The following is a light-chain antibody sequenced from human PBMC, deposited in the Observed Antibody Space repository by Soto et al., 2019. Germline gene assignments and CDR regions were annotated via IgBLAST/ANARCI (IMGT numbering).Light chain of an antibody. Sequence: DIQLTPSPSFLSASVGDRVTITCRASQGISSSLAGYQQEPGKAPKLLIYAASTLQSGVPSRFSGSGSGTEFTLTISSLQPEDSATYYCQQLYSYPITFGQGTRLEIK. CDR2: AAS. CDR3: QQLYSYPIT. V-gene: IGKV1-9*01. J-gene: IGKJ5*01. CDR1: QGISSS.